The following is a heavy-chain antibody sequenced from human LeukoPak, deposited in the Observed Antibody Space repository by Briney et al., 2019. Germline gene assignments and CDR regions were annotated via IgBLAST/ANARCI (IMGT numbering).Heavy chain of an antibody. J-gene: IGHJ4*02. V-gene: IGHV3-30*02. CDR1: GFTFSSYG. CDR2: IRYDGSNK. CDR3: AKDWNYYDSSGPVDY. D-gene: IGHD3-22*01. Sequence: PGGSLRLSCAASGFTFSSYGMHWVRQAPGKGLEWVAFIRYDGSNKYYADSVKGRFTISRDNSKNTLYLQMNSLRAEDTAVYYCAKDWNYYDSSGPVDYWGQGTLVTVSS.